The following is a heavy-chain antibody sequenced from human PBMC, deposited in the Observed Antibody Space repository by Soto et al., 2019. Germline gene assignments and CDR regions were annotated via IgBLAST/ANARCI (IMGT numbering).Heavy chain of an antibody. Sequence: GASVKVSCKASGGTFSSYTISWVRQAPGQGLEWMGRIIPILGIANYAQKFQGRVTITADKSTSTAYMELSSLRSEDTAVYYCARGTNPGYSDYWGQGTLVTVSS. CDR1: GGTFSSYT. V-gene: IGHV1-69*02. J-gene: IGHJ4*02. CDR3: ARGTNPGYSDY. CDR2: IIPILGIA. D-gene: IGHD6-13*01.